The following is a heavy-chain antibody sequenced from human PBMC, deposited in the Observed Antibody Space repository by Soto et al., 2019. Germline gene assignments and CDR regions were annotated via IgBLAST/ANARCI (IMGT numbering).Heavy chain of an antibody. D-gene: IGHD3-3*01. Sequence: GGSLRLSWAASEFTFSSYSMIWVRQAPGKGLEWVSGVNGGGDITYYADSVKGRFTISRDNSKNTLYLQMNSLRAEDTAVFYCARGHFGVTMDVWGQGTTVTVSS. V-gene: IGHV3-23*01. CDR2: VNGGGDIT. CDR3: ARGHFGVTMDV. J-gene: IGHJ6*02. CDR1: EFTFSSYS.